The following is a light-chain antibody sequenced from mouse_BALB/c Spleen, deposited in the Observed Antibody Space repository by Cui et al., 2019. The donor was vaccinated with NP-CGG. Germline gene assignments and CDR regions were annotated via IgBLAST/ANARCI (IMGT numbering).Light chain of an antibody. CDR1: TGAVTTSNY. CDR3: ALWYSNHWV. V-gene: IGLV1*01. Sequence: QAAVTQESALTTSPGETVTLTCRSSTGAVTTSNYANWVQEKPDHLFTGLIGGTNNRAPGVPARFSGSLIGDKAALTITGAQTEDEAMYFCALWYSNHWVFGGGTKLTVL. J-gene: IGLJ1*01. CDR2: GTN.